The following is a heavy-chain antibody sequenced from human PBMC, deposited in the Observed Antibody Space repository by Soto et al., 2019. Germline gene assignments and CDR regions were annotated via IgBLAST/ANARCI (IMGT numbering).Heavy chain of an antibody. V-gene: IGHV3-23*01. J-gene: IGHJ4*02. CDR1: GFTFSSYA. D-gene: IGHD3-16*01. CDR3: AKRPLSLILFDY. Sequence: PGGSLRLSCAASGFTFSSYAMSWVRQAPGKGLEWVSTISASGGSTDYVDSVKGRFTISRDNSKNMLYMQMNSLRAEDTSVYYCAKRPLSLILFDYWGLGTLVTVSS. CDR2: ISASGGST.